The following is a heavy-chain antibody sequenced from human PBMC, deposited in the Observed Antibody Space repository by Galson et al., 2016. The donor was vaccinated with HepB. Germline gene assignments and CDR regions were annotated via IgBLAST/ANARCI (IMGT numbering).Heavy chain of an antibody. V-gene: IGHV2-5*02. D-gene: IGHD3-22*01. CDR1: GFSLSTSGVG. Sequence: PALVKPTQTLTLTCTFSGFSLSTSGVGVGWIRQPPGKALEWLALIDWDDDKNYNPSLRTRLTISKDTSRNQVVLEVTNLDPVDTATYYCARMLRWDYYDNSAIPGVFDVWGQGTMVTVSS. CDR3: ARMLRWDYYDNSAIPGVFDV. CDR2: IDWDDDK. J-gene: IGHJ3*01.